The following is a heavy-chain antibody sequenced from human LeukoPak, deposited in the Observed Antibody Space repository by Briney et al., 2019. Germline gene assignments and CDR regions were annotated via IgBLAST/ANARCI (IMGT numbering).Heavy chain of an antibody. CDR1: GGSPSSSSYY. D-gene: IGHD2-21*02. V-gene: IGHV4-39*07. CDR2: IYYSGST. CDR3: ARDLVYCGGDCYLNYFDY. J-gene: IGHJ4*02. Sequence: LGTLSLTCTVSGGSPSSSSYYWGWIRQPPGEGLGWIGSIYYSGSTYYNPSLKSRVTISVDTSKTQFSLKLSSVTAADTAVYYCARDLVYCGGDCYLNYFDYWGQGTLVTVSS.